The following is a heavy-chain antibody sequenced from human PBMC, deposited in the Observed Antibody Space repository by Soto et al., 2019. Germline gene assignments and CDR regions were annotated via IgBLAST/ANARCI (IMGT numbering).Heavy chain of an antibody. Sequence: WLDINYWDDDQRYSPSLKGRLTITKDTSKNQVVLTMTNMDPVDTATYYCAHGIVAAGGPSVRYNWFDPWGQGTLVTVSS. D-gene: IGHD6-13*01. V-gene: IGHV2-5*02. J-gene: IGHJ5*02. CDR2: NYWDDDQ. CDR3: AHGIVAAGGPSVRYNWFDP.